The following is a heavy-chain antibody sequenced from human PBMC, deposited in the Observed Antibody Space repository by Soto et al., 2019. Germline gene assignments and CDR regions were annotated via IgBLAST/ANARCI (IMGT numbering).Heavy chain of an antibody. CDR1: GGSISSSNW. D-gene: IGHD3-9*01. J-gene: IGHJ4*02. Sequence: QVQLQESGPGLVKPSGTLSLTCAVSGGSISSSNWWSWVRQPPGKGLEWIGEIYHSGSTNYNPSLKSRGTISVDKSKNQFSLKLSSVTAADTAVYYCASRDYDILTGYSLFDYWGQGTLVTVSS. V-gene: IGHV4-4*02. CDR2: IYHSGST. CDR3: ASRDYDILTGYSLFDY.